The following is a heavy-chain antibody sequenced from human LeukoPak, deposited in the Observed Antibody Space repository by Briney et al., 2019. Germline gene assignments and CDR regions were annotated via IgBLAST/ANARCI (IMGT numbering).Heavy chain of an antibody. D-gene: IGHD3-22*01. CDR2: IYYSGST. V-gene: IGHV4-59*12. Sequence: SETLSLTCTVSGGSISSYYWSWVRQPPGKGLEWIGYIYYSGSTNYNPSLKSRVTISVDRSKNQFSLKLSSVTAADTAVYYCARGGRDYYDSSGKGDDAFDIWGQGTMVTVSS. J-gene: IGHJ3*02. CDR3: ARGGRDYYDSSGKGDDAFDI. CDR1: GGSISSYY.